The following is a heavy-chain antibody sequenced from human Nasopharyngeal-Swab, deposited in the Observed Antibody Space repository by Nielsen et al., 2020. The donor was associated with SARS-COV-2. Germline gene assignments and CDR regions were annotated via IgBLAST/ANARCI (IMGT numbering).Heavy chain of an antibody. CDR3: AKVADIVVVVAAPNFDY. J-gene: IGHJ4*02. CDR2: ISGSGGST. CDR1: GFTFSSYA. V-gene: IGHV3-23*01. Sequence: GGSLRLSCAASGFTFSSYAMSWVRQAPGKGLEWVSAISGSGGSTYYADSVKGRFTISRDNSKNTLYLLMNSLRAEDTAVYYCAKVADIVVVVAAPNFDYWGQGTLVTVSS. D-gene: IGHD2-15*01.